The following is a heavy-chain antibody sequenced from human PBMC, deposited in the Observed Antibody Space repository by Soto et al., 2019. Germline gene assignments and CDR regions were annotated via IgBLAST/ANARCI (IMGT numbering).Heavy chain of an antibody. D-gene: IGHD1-26*01. Sequence: ASVKVSCKASGGTFSSFTISWVRQAPRQGLEWMGGIIPIYGTANYAQKFQGRVTITADASTRTAYMELSSLRSEDTAVYYCAKDRRADWESYYYYAMDVWGQGTTVTVSS. V-gene: IGHV1-69*13. CDR3: AKDRRADWESYYYYAMDV. CDR2: IIPIYGTA. CDR1: GGTFSSFT. J-gene: IGHJ6*02.